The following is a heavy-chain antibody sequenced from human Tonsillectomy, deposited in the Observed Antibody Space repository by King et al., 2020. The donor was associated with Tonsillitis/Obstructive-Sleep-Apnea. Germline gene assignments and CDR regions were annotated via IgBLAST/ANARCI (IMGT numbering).Heavy chain of an antibody. D-gene: IGHD6-6*01. J-gene: IGHJ4*02. CDR2: ISVSGGST. V-gene: IGHV3-23*04. Sequence: DVQLVESGGGLVQPGGSLRLSCAASGFTFSSYAMSWVRQAPGKGLEWVSAISVSGGSTYYADSVKGRFTISRDNSKNTLYLQMNSLGAEDTAVYYCAKDWGDIAARPRHFDYWGQGTLVTVSS. CDR3: AKDWGDIAARPRHFDY. CDR1: GFTFSSYA.